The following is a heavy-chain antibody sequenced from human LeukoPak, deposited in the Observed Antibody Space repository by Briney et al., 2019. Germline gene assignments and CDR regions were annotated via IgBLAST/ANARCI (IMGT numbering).Heavy chain of an antibody. CDR3: ARLQIAMIAADQSYYFDY. J-gene: IGHJ4*02. CDR2: IYPGDSDT. Sequence: GESLKISCKGSGYSFTSYWIGWVRQMPGKGLEWMGIIYPGDSDTRYSPSFQGQVTISADKSISTAYLQWSSLKASDTAMYYCARLQIAMIAADQSYYFDYWGQGTLVTVSS. V-gene: IGHV5-51*01. D-gene: IGHD6-25*01. CDR1: GYSFTSYW.